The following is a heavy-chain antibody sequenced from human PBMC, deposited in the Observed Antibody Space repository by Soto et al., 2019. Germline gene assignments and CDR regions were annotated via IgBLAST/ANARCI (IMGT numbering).Heavy chain of an antibody. Sequence: QVQLQESGPGLVKPSGTLSLTCAVSSGSISSSNWWSWVRQPPGKGLEGIGEIYHSGSTNYNPSLKSRVTISVDKSKNQFSLKLSSVTAADTAVYYCASTIVVVVAATPGGYMDVWGKGTTVTVSS. V-gene: IGHV4-4*02. D-gene: IGHD2-15*01. CDR2: IYHSGST. CDR1: SGSISSSNW. J-gene: IGHJ6*03. CDR3: ASTIVVVVAATPGGYMDV.